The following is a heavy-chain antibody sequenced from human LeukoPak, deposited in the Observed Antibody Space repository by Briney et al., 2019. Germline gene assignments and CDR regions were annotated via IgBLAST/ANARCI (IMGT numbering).Heavy chain of an antibody. CDR2: ISGSGGST. J-gene: IGHJ6*02. CDR1: GFTFSSYA. Sequence: GGSLRLSCAASGFTFSSYAMSWVRQAPGKGLEWVSAISGSGGSTYYADSVKGRFTISRDNSKNTLYLQMNSLRAEDTAVYYCARSDVLLWFGETSYYYGMDVWGQGTTVTVSS. CDR3: ARSDVLLWFGETSYYYGMDV. D-gene: IGHD3-10*01. V-gene: IGHV3-23*01.